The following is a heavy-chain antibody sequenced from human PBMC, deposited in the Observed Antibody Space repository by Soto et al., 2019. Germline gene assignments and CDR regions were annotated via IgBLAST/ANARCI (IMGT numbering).Heavy chain of an antibody. CDR2: ISSSSSYI. Sequence: EVQLVESGGGLVKPGGSLRLSCAASGFTFSSYSMNWVRQAPGKGLEWVSSISSSSSYIYYADSVKGRFTISRANAKNYLYLQMNRLRAEDTAVYYCARVAKFCSGGSCSDYYYYCRDVCRQGTTVTVSS. J-gene: IGHJ6*02. CDR3: ARVAKFCSGGSCSDYYYYCRDV. D-gene: IGHD2-15*01. V-gene: IGHV3-21*01. CDR1: GFTFSSYS.